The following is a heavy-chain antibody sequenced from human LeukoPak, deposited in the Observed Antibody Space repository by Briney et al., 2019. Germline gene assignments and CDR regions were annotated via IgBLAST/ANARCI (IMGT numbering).Heavy chain of an antibody. Sequence: GGSLRLSCAASGFTFSSYGMHWVRQAPGKGLEWVAFIRYDGSNKYYADSVKGRFTISRDNSKNTLYLQMNSLRAEDTAVYYCGGASYDFWSGSYDAFDIWGQGTMVTVSS. V-gene: IGHV3-30*02. CDR1: GFTFSSYG. CDR2: IRYDGSNK. J-gene: IGHJ3*02. D-gene: IGHD3-3*01. CDR3: GGASYDFWSGSYDAFDI.